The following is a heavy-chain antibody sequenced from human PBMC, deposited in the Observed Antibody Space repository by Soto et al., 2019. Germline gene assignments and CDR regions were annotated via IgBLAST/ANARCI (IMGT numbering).Heavy chain of an antibody. Sequence: GESLKISCEGSGYSFTRYWIGWVRQMPGKGLEWMGIIYPGDSDTRYSPSFQGQVTISADKSISTAYLQWSSLKASDTAMYYCASPIHDYGDYEGPTYYYYYYGMDVWGQGTTVTVSS. CDR3: ASPIHDYGDYEGPTYYYYYYGMDV. D-gene: IGHD4-17*01. J-gene: IGHJ6*02. CDR2: IYPGDSDT. CDR1: GYSFTRYW. V-gene: IGHV5-51*01.